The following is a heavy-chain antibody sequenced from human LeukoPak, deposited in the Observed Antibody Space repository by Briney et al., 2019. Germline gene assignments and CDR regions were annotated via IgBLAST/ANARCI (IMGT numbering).Heavy chain of an antibody. D-gene: IGHD2-15*01. V-gene: IGHV1-69*04. CDR1: GCTFSSYA. Sequence: ASVKVSCKASGCTFSSYAISWVRQAPGQGLEWMGRIIPIFGIANYAQKFQGRVTITADKSTSTAYMELSSLRSEDTAVYYCARATVVVAAAPSDYWGQGTLATVSS. CDR2: IIPIFGIA. J-gene: IGHJ4*02. CDR3: ARATVVVAAAPSDY.